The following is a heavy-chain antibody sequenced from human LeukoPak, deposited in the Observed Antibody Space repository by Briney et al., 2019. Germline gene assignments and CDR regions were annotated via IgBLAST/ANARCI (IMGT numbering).Heavy chain of an antibody. CDR3: ARMYSRRETGNY. Sequence: PSETLSLTCTVSGASISSSSYYWGWIRQPPGKGLEWIGSIYYSGSTYYHPSLKSRVTISVDTSKNQFSLKLSSVTAADTAVYYCARMYSRRETGNYWGQGTLVTVSS. CDR2: IYYSGST. V-gene: IGHV4-39*07. J-gene: IGHJ4*02. CDR1: GASISSSSYY. D-gene: IGHD6-13*01.